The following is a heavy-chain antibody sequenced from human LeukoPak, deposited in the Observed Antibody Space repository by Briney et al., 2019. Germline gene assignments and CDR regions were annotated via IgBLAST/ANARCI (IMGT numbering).Heavy chain of an antibody. CDR3: ARDRLGGDLTGESLY. J-gene: IGHJ4*02. V-gene: IGHV1-2*02. CDR1: GYTFTDSY. D-gene: IGHD4-17*01. CDR2: INPNSDT. Sequence: ASVKVSCKASGYTFTDSYIHWMRQAPGQGLEWMGWINPNSDTNYAQNFQGRVTMTRDTSISTADMELNSLRSDDTGVYYCARDRLGGDLTGESLYWGQGTLVTVSS.